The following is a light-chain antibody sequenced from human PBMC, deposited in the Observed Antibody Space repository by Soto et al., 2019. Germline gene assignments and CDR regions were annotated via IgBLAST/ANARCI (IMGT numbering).Light chain of an antibody. Sequence: ELVLTQSPGTLSLSPGERATLSCRASQSFSSNYLAWYQQKPGQAPRILIYGATTRATGIPDRFSGSESGTDFTLTISRLEPEDSAVYCCQQYSSVWTFGQGTKVDIK. CDR3: QQYSSVWT. V-gene: IGKV3-20*01. CDR2: GAT. CDR1: QSFSSNY. J-gene: IGKJ1*01.